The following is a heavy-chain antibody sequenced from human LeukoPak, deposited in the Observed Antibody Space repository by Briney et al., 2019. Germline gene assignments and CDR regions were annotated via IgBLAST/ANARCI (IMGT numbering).Heavy chain of an antibody. Sequence: GASVKVSCKASGYTFTSYYMHWVRQAPGQGPEWMGIINPSGGSTSYAQKFQGRVTMTRDTSTSTVYMELSSLRSEDTAVYYCARGGGYCTNGVCYSRSNWFDPWGQGTLVTVSS. CDR2: INPSGGST. D-gene: IGHD2-8*01. CDR3: ARGGGYCTNGVCYSRSNWFDP. CDR1: GYTFTSYY. V-gene: IGHV1-46*01. J-gene: IGHJ5*02.